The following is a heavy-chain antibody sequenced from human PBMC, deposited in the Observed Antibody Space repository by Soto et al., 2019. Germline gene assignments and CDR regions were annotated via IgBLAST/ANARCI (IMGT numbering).Heavy chain of an antibody. Sequence: QVQLVQSGAEVKKPGASVKVSCKASGYTFTSYDINWVRQATGQGLEWMGWMNPNRGNTGYAQKFQGRVTMTRNTSISTAYMELSSLRSEDTAVYYCARGSGFGGWIMITFGGVYYFDYWGQGTLVTVSS. D-gene: IGHD3-16*01. V-gene: IGHV1-8*01. J-gene: IGHJ4*02. CDR1: GYTFTSYD. CDR2: MNPNRGNT. CDR3: ARGSGFGGWIMITFGGVYYFDY.